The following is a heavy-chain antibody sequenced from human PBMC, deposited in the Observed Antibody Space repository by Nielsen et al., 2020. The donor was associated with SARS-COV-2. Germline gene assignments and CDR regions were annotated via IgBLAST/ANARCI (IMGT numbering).Heavy chain of an antibody. CDR3: ARDRGYCSSTSCYYYYGMDV. D-gene: IGHD2-2*01. J-gene: IGHJ6*01. V-gene: IGHV3-30*04. Sequence: GESLKISCAASGFTFSSYAMHWVRQAPGKGLEWVAVISYDGSNKCYADSVKGRFTISRDNSKNTLYLQMNSLRAEDTAVYYCARDRGYCSSTSCYYYYGMDVWGQGTTVTVSS. CDR2: ISYDGSNK. CDR1: GFTFSSYA.